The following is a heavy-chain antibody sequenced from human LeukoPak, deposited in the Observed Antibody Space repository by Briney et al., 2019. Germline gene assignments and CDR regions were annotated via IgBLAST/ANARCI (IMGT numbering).Heavy chain of an antibody. J-gene: IGHJ4*02. V-gene: IGHV3-7*03. CDR3: AKDRGIISDY. Sequence: GGSLRLSCAASGFTFSSYWMTWVRQAPGKGLEWVGNIKGDGSEKYYVDSVKGRFTISRDNAKNSLYLQMNSLRAEDTAVYYCAKDRGIISDYWGQGTLVTVSS. CDR1: GFTFSSYW. D-gene: IGHD3-10*01. CDR2: IKGDGSEK.